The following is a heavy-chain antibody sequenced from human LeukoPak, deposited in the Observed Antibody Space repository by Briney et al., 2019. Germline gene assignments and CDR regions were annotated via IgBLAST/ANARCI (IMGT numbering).Heavy chain of an antibody. CDR3: ARDLVEYQPLIGY. CDR2: ISSSSSYI. J-gene: IGHJ4*02. V-gene: IGHV3-21*01. D-gene: IGHD2-2*01. Sequence: GGSLRLSCAASGFTFSSYSMNWVRQAPGKGLEWVSSISSSSSYIYYADSVKGRFTISRDNAKNSLYLQMNSLRAEDTAVYYCARDLVEYQPLIGYWGQGTLLTVSS. CDR1: GFTFSSYS.